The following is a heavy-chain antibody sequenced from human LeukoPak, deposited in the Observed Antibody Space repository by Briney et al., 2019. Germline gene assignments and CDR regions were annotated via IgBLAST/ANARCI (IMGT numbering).Heavy chain of an antibody. D-gene: IGHD6-19*01. CDR1: GFTFSNAW. V-gene: IGHV3-7*01. CDR3: ARDRYSSGWYPFDP. J-gene: IGHJ5*02. CDR2: IKQDGSEK. Sequence: PGGSLRLSCAASGFTFSNAWMSWVRQAPGKGLEWVANIKQDGSEKYYVDSVKGRFTISRDNAKNSLYLQMNSLRAEDTAVYYCARDRYSSGWYPFDPWGQGTLVTVSS.